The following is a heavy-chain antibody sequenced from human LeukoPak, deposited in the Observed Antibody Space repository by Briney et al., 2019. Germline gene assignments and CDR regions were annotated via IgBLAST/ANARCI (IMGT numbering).Heavy chain of an antibody. D-gene: IGHD1-1*01. V-gene: IGHV1-24*01. J-gene: IGHJ3*02. CDR2: FDPEDGET. Sequence: ASVTVSCTVSVYTLTELSMHWVRQAPGKGLEWMGGFDPEDGETIYAQKFQGRVTMTEDTSTDTAYMELSSLRSEDTAVYYCATDYATLRAFDIWGQGTMVTVSS. CDR3: ATDYATLRAFDI. CDR1: VYTLTELS.